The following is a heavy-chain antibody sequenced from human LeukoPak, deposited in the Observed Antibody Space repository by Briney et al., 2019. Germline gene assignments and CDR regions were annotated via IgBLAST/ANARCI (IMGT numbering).Heavy chain of an antibody. CDR2: TYYRSKWYN. D-gene: IGHD2-21*02. CDR3: ARAAAYCGGDCYSLFDY. Sequence: SQTLTLTCAISGDSVSSNSAAWKWIRQSPLRGLEWLGRTYYRSKWYNDYAVSVKSRITINPDTSKNQFSLQLNSVTPEDTAVYYCARAAAYCGGDCYSLFDYWGQGTLVTVSS. V-gene: IGHV6-1*01. CDR1: GDSVSSNSAA. J-gene: IGHJ4*02.